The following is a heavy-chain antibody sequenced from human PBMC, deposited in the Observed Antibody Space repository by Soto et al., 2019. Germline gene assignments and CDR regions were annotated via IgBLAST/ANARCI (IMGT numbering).Heavy chain of an antibody. Sequence: SETLSLTCTVSGGSISSYYWSWIRQPPGKGLEWIGYIYYSGSTNYNPSLKSRVTISVDTSKNQFSLKLSSVTAADTAVYYCARRSNWAYYFDYWGQGTLVTVSS. J-gene: IGHJ4*02. CDR1: GGSISSYY. CDR3: ARRSNWAYYFDY. D-gene: IGHD1-1*01. CDR2: IYYSGST. V-gene: IGHV4-59*08.